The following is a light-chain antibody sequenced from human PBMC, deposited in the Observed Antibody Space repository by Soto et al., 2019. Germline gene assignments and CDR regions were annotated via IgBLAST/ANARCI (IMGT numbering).Light chain of an antibody. CDR1: QSVSSY. Sequence: EIVLTQSPATLSLSPGERATLSCRASQSVSSYLAWYQQKPGQAPRLLIYDASNRATGIPARFSGSGSGTDFTLTISSLEPEDFAVYYCHQRSNWPPGVTFGPGTKV. CDR3: HQRSNWPPGVT. V-gene: IGKV3-11*01. J-gene: IGKJ3*01. CDR2: DAS.